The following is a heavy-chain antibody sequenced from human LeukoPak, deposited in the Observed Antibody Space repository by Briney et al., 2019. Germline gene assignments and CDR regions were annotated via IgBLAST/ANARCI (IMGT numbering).Heavy chain of an antibody. J-gene: IGHJ4*02. CDR3: ARDSETSGNSYDY. V-gene: IGHV3-7*01. Sequence: PGGSLRLSCAASGFTFSTYWMAWVRQAPGKGPEWVANIKQDGSEKNYVDSVRGRFSISRDNAKSSLYLQMNSLRAEDTAVYYCARDSETSGNSYDYWGQGTLVTVSS. D-gene: IGHD3-10*01. CDR1: GFTFSTYW. CDR2: IKQDGSEK.